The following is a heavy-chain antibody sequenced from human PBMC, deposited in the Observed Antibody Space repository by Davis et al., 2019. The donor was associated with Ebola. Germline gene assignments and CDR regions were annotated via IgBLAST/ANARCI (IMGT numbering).Heavy chain of an antibody. CDR3: TTPGGQDSGYDVFDI. CDR2: INPHDCRT. J-gene: IGHJ3*02. CDR1: GYTFTNYY. D-gene: IGHD5-12*01. V-gene: IGHV1-46*03. Sequence: AASVKVSCKASGYTFTNYYMHWVRQAPGQGLEWMGMINPHDCRTIYAQKFQGRVTVTRDTSTTTVYMDLSSLRSEDTALYYCTTPGGQDSGYDVFDIWGQGTMVTVSS.